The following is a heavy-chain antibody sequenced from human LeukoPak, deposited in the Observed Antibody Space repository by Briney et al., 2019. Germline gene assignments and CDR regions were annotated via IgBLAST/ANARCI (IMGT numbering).Heavy chain of an antibody. CDR1: GYTFTAYY. CDR3: VGSNWAAGAAFDS. J-gene: IGHJ4*02. D-gene: IGHD6-13*01. V-gene: IGHV1-2*02. CDR2: IKCDSGGT. Sequence: ASMKGSCNASGYTFTAYYMLWVRQAPGQRHDRMGWIKCDSGGTEYSRNYEGRVKMTRGTSISTAYMELTRLTSDDTAVYYCVGSNWAAGAAFDSWGQGTQVTVSS.